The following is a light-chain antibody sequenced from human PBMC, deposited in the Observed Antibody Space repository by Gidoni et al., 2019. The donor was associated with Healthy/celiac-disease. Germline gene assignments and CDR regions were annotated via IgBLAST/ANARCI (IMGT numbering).Light chain of an antibody. Sequence: DIQMTHSPSSLSASVGDRVTITCRSSQSISSYLNWYQQKPGKALKLLVYAASSVQSGVPSRFSGSGSETDFTLTISSLQPEDFATYYCQQSYSTPPWTFGQGTKVEIK. V-gene: IGKV1-39*01. CDR3: QQSYSTPPWT. CDR2: AAS. J-gene: IGKJ1*01. CDR1: QSISSY.